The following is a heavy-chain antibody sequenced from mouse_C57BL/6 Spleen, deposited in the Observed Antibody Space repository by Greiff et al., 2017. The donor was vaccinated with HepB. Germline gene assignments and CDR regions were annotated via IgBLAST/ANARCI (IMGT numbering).Heavy chain of an antibody. Sequence: QVQPQQPGAELVKPGASVKLSCKASGYTFTSYWMHWVKQRPGRGLEWIGRIDPNSGGTKYNEKFKSKATLTVDKPSSTAYMQLSSLTSEDSAVYYCARFALSYDYDGYFDYWGQGTTLTVSS. V-gene: IGHV1-72*01. CDR1: GYTFTSYW. CDR2: IDPNSGGT. J-gene: IGHJ2*01. CDR3: ARFALSYDYDGYFDY. D-gene: IGHD2-4*01.